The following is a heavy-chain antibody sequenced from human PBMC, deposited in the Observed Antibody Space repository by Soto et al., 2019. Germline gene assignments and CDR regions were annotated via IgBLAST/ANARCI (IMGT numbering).Heavy chain of an antibody. CDR1: GGSISSYY. J-gene: IGHJ6*02. CDR3: ARVIGPYYDFWSGYGMDV. Sequence: PSETLSLTCTVSGGSISSYYWSWIRQPPGKGLEWIGYIYYSGSTNYNPSLKSRVTISVDTSKNQFPLKLSSVTAADTAVYYCARVIGPYYDFWSGYGMDVWGQGTTVTVSS. D-gene: IGHD3-3*01. V-gene: IGHV4-59*01. CDR2: IYYSGST.